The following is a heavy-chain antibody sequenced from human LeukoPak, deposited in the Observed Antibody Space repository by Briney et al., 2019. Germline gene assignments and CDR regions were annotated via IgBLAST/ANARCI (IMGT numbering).Heavy chain of an antibody. CDR1: GGSINNDGHY. CDR3: ARDGTSIAARPGSFDI. J-gene: IGHJ3*02. D-gene: IGHD6-6*01. Sequence: SETLSLTCTVTGGSINNDGHYWSWIRQHPGKGLEWIGYIYYSGSTTYNPSLKSRVTMFVDTSKNQFSLQLTSVTAADTAVYYCARDGTSIAARPGSFDIWGQGTMVTIS. CDR2: IYYSGST. V-gene: IGHV4-61*08.